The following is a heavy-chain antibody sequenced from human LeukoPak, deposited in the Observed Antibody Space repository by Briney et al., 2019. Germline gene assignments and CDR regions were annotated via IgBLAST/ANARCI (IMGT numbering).Heavy chain of an antibody. Sequence: PGGSLRPSCAASVFTFSSYGMHWVRQAPGKGLEWVAFIRYDGSNKYYADSVKGRFTISRDNSKNTLYLQMNSLRAEDTAVYYCAKDSTGGSRGYYFDYWGQGTLVTVSS. J-gene: IGHJ4*02. CDR2: IRYDGSNK. CDR1: VFTFSSYG. V-gene: IGHV3-30*02. CDR3: AKDSTGGSRGYYFDY. D-gene: IGHD2-15*01.